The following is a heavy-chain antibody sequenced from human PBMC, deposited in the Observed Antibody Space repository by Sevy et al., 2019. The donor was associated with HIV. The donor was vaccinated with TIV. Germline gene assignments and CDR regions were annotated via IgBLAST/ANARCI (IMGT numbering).Heavy chain of an antibody. V-gene: IGHV3-7*01. J-gene: IGHJ4*02. Sequence: GGSLRLSCAASGFTFSSYWINWVRQAPGEGLEWVANINQGGNQKHYMDSVKGRFTISRDNAENAVYLQMTSLRVEDTAVYYCARGPSGAADGRFDSWGQGTLVTVSS. CDR3: ARGPSGAADGRFDS. CDR2: INQGGNQK. D-gene: IGHD6-13*01. CDR1: GFTFSSYW.